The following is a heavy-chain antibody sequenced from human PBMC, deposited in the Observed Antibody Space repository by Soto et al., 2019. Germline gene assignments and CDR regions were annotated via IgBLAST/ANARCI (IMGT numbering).Heavy chain of an antibody. CDR1: GFTLRSKY. Sequence: GGSPRPSRAAPGFTLRSKYISWGRQAPGEGLEWVSVIYSGGSTYYADSVKGRFTISRDNSKNTLYLQMNSLRAEDTAVYYCARDPINPTQTNPTAPFDYWGQGTLVTVSS. D-gene: IGHD4-17*01. V-gene: IGHV3-53*01. CDR3: ARDPINPTQTNPTAPFDY. J-gene: IGHJ4*02. CDR2: IYSGGST.